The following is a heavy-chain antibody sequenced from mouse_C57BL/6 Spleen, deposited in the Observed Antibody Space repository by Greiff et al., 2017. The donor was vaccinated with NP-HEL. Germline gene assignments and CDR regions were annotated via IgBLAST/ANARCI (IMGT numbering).Heavy chain of an antibody. V-gene: IGHV1-54*01. CDR3: AREGVYYDYDGGAY. J-gene: IGHJ3*01. Sequence: VKLQQSGAELVRPGTSVKVSCKASGYAFTNYLIEWVKQRPGQGLEWIGVINPGSGGTNYNEKFKGKATLTADKSSSTAYMQLSSLTSEDSAVYFCAREGVYYDYDGGAYWGQGTLVTVSA. D-gene: IGHD2-4*01. CDR1: GYAFTNYL. CDR2: INPGSGGT.